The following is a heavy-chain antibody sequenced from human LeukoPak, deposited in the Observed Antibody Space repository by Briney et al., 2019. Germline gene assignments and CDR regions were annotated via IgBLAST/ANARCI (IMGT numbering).Heavy chain of an antibody. CDR3: ARGRGPCSSTSCYESKTYYYYYMDV. J-gene: IGHJ6*03. CDR2: IIPIFGTA. CDR1: GGTFSSYA. Sequence: ASVKVSCKASGGTFSSYAISWVRQAPGQGLEWMGGIIPIFGTANYAQKFQGRVTITADESTSTACMELSSLRSEDTAVYYCARGRGPCSSTSCYESKTYYYYYMDVWGKGTTVTISS. V-gene: IGHV1-69*13. D-gene: IGHD2-2*01.